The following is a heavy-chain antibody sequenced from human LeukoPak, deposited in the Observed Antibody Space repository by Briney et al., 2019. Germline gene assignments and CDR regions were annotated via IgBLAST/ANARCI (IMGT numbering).Heavy chain of an antibody. J-gene: IGHJ6*02. CDR3: ARDGSYSGYDYYYYYGMDV. D-gene: IGHD5-12*01. CDR1: GFTVGSDY. Sequence: PGGSLRLSCAASGFTVGSDYMSWVRQAPGKGLEWVSVIYSGGSTYYADSVKGRFTISRDNSKNTLYLQMNSLRAEDTAVYYCARDGSYSGYDYYYYYGMDVWGQGTTVTVSS. CDR2: IYSGGST. V-gene: IGHV3-53*01.